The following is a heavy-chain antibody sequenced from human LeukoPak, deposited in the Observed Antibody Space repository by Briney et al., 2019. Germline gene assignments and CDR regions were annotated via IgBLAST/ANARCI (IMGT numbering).Heavy chain of an antibody. CDR2: ISHTGDII. D-gene: IGHD1-1*01. J-gene: IGHJ4*02. CDR3: ARVPDITARPCDS. V-gene: IGHV4-34*01. Sequence: PSETLSLTCAVYGGSFNSYYWTWVCQTPGKGLEWIGEISHTGDIINYKPSLKSRVTISVDSSKKQFSLRLTSVTTADTGVYSCARVPDITARPCDSWGPGTRVTVS. CDR1: GGSFNSYY.